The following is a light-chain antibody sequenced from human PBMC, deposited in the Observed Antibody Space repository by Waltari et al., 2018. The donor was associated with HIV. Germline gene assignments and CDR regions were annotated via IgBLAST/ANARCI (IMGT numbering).Light chain of an antibody. CDR1: SSNIGSNT. CDR2: SNN. CDR3: AAWDDSWNGPGVV. V-gene: IGLV1-44*01. Sequence: QSVLTQPPSASGTPGQRVTISCSGSSSNIGSNTVNWYQQLPGTAPKLLIYSNNPGPSGVPDRFSGAKSGTSASLAISGLQSEDEADYYWAAWDDSWNGPGVVFGGGTKLTVL. J-gene: IGLJ2*01.